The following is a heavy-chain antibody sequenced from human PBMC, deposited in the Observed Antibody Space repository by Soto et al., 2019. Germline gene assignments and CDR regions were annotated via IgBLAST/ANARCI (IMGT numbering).Heavy chain of an antibody. Sequence: SETLSLTCAVYGGSFTDYYWSWIRQSPGKGLEWIGEINHSGSTNYNPSLKSRAAVSVDTSKKHFSLKLSSVIAADTAVYYCARGPSGDKVHYWGQGALVTVSS. CDR3: ARGPSGDKVHY. CDR2: INHSGST. J-gene: IGHJ4*02. CDR1: GGSFTDYY. V-gene: IGHV4-34*01. D-gene: IGHD7-27*01.